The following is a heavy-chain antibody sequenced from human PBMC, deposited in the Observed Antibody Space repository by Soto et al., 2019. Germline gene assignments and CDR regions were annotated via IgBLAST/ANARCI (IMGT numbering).Heavy chain of an antibody. CDR3: SKLENYVTPAPQDV. J-gene: IGHJ6*02. CDR1: GYIFVNYG. V-gene: IGHV1-18*01. D-gene: IGHD3-16*01. Sequence: QVQLVQSGDEVRKPGSSVKVSCKASGYIFVNYGIAWVRQAPGQGLEWMGWISPYSGNTHYASKVQGRQTMTTDTSTSTANMALRSLTTEDTAVNYGSKLENYVTPAPQDVWGQGTTVTVSS. CDR2: ISPYSGNT.